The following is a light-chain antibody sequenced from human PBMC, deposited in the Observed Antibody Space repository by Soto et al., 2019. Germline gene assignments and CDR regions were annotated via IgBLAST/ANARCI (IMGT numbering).Light chain of an antibody. V-gene: IGKV3-15*01. CDR3: QHYHGWPIT. CDR1: QSFSSH. J-gene: IGKJ5*01. CDR2: DAS. Sequence: IVMTQSPATLSVSQGGGATVSCRASQSFSSHLAWYHHKPGQAPRLLFYDASTRATGIPARFSGSGSGTEFTLTISSLQSEDFAVYYCQHYHGWPITFGQGTRLEI.